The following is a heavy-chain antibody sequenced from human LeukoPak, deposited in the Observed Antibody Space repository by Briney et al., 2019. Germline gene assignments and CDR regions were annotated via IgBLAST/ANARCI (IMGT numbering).Heavy chain of an antibody. D-gene: IGHD3-3*01. CDR2: ISGSGGST. CDR3: AKSSGDVWSGNYYYYYMDV. V-gene: IGHV3-23*01. Sequence: GGSLRLSCAASGFTFSSHAMGWVRQAAGKGLEWVSVISGSGGSTYYADSVKGRFTISRDNSKNTVYLQMNSLRAEDTAVYYCAKSSGDVWSGNYYYYYMDVWGKGTTVTVSS. J-gene: IGHJ6*03. CDR1: GFTFSSHA.